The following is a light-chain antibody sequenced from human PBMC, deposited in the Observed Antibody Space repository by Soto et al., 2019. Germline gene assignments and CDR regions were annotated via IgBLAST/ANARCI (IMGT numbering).Light chain of an antibody. CDR2: DVS. V-gene: IGLV2-11*01. CDR1: SSDVGAYNY. CDR3: CSYAGTYSYV. Sequence: ALAQPRSVSWSPGQSVTISCTGTSSDVGAYNYVSWYQQHSGKAPKFMIYDVSKRPSGVPDRFSGSKSGNTASLTISGLQAEDEADYYCCSYAGTYSYVFGTGTKVTVL. J-gene: IGLJ1*01.